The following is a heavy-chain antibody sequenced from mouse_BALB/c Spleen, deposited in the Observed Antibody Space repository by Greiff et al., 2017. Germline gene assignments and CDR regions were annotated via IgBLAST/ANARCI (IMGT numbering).Heavy chain of an antibody. V-gene: IGHV5-6-5*01. CDR3: ARGLRGVWFAY. J-gene: IGHJ3*01. CDR2: ISSGGST. CDR1: GFTFSSYA. Sequence: EVQVVESGGGLVKPGGSLKLSCAASGFTFSSYAMSWVRQTPEKRLEWVASISSGGSTYYPDSVKGRFTISRDNARNILYLQMSSLRSEDTAMYYCARGLRGVWFAYWGQGTLVTVSA.